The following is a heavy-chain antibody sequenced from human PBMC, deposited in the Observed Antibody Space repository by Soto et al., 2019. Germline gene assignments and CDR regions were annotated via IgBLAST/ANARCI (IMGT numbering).Heavy chain of an antibody. CDR3: ARMAGPWYFDL. CDR1: GGSFSGFY. V-gene: IGHV4-34*01. J-gene: IGHJ2*01. CDR2: INHSGSS. Sequence: QVQLQQWGAGLLKPSETLSLTCAVHGGSFSGFYWTLSRQPPGKGLEWIGEINHSGSSNYNPPLKRRVTMSLDTSRTQFSLSLNSVTAADTAVYYCARMAGPWYFDLWGRGTLVTVSS.